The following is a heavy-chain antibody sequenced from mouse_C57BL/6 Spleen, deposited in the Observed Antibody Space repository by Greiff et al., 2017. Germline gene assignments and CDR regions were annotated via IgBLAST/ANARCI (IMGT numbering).Heavy chain of an antibody. V-gene: IGHV1-19*01. D-gene: IGHD1-1*01. CDR1: GYTFTDYY. CDR3: ARKGLRYYAMDY. Sequence: VQLKQSGPVLVKPGASVKMSCKASGYTFTDYYMNWVKQSHGKSLEWIGVINPYNGGTSYNQKFKGKATLTVDKSSSTAYMELNSLTSEDSAVYYCARKGLRYYAMDYWGQGTSVTVSS. J-gene: IGHJ4*01. CDR2: INPYNGGT.